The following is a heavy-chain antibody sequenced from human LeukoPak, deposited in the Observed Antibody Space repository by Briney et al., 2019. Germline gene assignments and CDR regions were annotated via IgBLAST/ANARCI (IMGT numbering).Heavy chain of an antibody. Sequence: GRSLRLSCAASGFSFSNSAMHWVRQAPGKGLEWLAVISYAGTIAFYADSVKGRFTISRDNSNSLISLQMNDLTTEDTAVYYCAREKFDSWGQGTLVTVSP. CDR3: AREKFDS. J-gene: IGHJ5*01. V-gene: IGHV3-30*14. CDR2: ISYAGTIA. CDR1: GFSFSNSA.